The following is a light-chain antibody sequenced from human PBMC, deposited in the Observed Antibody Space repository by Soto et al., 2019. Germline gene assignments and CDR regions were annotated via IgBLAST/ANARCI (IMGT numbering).Light chain of an antibody. V-gene: IGLV2-14*01. CDR3: CSYTSSTNYV. CDR2: EVS. J-gene: IGLJ1*01. Sequence: LTQPASVSGSPGQSITISCTGTSSDVSIYNYVSWYQQHPGKAPKLMIYEVSNRPSGVSNRFSGAKSGNTASLTISGLQVEDEADYYCCSYTSSTNYVFGAGTKVTVL. CDR1: SSDVSIYNY.